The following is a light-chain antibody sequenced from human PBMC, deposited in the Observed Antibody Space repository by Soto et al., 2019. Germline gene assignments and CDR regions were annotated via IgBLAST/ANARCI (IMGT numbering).Light chain of an antibody. CDR2: EVS. J-gene: IGLJ2*01. Sequence: QSALAQPPSASGSPGQSVTISCTGTSSDVGAYRFVSWYQHRPGKAPKLMIYEVSKRPSGVPDRFSGSKAGNTASLTVSGLQAGDEADYYCSSYAGSNTVVFGGGTKVTVL. V-gene: IGLV2-8*01. CDR1: SSDVGAYRF. CDR3: SSYAGSNTVV.